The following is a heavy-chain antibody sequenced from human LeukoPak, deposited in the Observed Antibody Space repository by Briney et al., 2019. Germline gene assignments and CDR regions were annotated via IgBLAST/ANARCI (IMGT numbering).Heavy chain of an antibody. CDR1: GFTFGDYA. CDR2: IRSKAYGGTT. D-gene: IGHD3-9*01. J-gene: IGHJ4*02. CDR3: TRDSFYYDILTGYSSPMDFDY. Sequence: GGSLRLSCTASGFTFGDYAMSWVRQAPGKGLEWVGFIRSKAYGGTTEYAASVKGRFTISRDDSKSIAYLQMNSLKTEDTAVYYCTRDSFYYDILTGYSSPMDFDYWGQGTLVTVSS. V-gene: IGHV3-49*04.